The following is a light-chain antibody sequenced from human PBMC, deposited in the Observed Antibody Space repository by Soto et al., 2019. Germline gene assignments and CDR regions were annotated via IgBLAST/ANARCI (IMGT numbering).Light chain of an antibody. V-gene: IGLV2-14*01. CDR2: DVS. J-gene: IGLJ3*02. Sequence: QSALTQPASVSGSPGQSITISCTGSSSDVGYYNYVSWYQQHPGKAPKLIIYDVSDRPSGVSNRFSGSKSVNTASLTISGLQAEDEADYYCSSYSDSSTLFGGGTKLTVL. CDR1: SSDVGYYNY. CDR3: SSYSDSSTL.